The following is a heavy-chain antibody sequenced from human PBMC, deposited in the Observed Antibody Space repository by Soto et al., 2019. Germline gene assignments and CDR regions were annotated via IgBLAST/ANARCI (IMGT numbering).Heavy chain of an antibody. Sequence: EVQLLESGGGLVQPGGSLRLSCAASGFTFSSYAMSWVRQAPGKGLEWVSAISGSGGSTYYADSVKGRFTISRDNSKNTLYLQMNSLRAEDTAVYYCAKRGAGTGYYYYGMDVWGQGTTVTVSS. CDR2: ISGSGGST. CDR1: GFTFSSYA. CDR3: AKRGAGTGYYYYGMDV. V-gene: IGHV3-23*01. D-gene: IGHD6-19*01. J-gene: IGHJ6*02.